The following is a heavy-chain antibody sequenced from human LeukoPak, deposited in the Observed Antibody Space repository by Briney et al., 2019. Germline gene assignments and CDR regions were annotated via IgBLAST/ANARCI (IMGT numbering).Heavy chain of an antibody. Sequence: PSETLSLTCTVSGGSISSSSYYWGWIRQPPGKGLEWIGRIYTSGSTNYNPSLKSRVTMSVDTSKNQFSLKLSSVTAADTAVYYCAGGGSWSDYWGQGTLVTVSS. D-gene: IGHD6-13*01. J-gene: IGHJ4*02. CDR1: GGSISSSSYY. CDR2: IYTSGST. V-gene: IGHV4-61*05. CDR3: AGGGSWSDY.